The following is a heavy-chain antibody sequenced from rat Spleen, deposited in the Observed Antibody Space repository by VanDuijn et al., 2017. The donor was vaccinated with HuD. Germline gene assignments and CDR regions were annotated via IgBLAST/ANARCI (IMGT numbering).Heavy chain of an antibody. Sequence: EVQLVESGGGLVQPGRSLKLSCAASGFTFSDYYMTWVRQAPAKGLEWVASISSDGSSTYYRDSVKGRFTISRDNAKNTQYLQMDSLRSEDTAMYYCTRDRILRSTGFDYWGQGVMVTVSS. CDR3: TRDRILRSTGFDY. D-gene: IGHD1-6*01. CDR1: GFTFSDYY. V-gene: IGHV5-20*01. J-gene: IGHJ2*01. CDR2: ISSDGSST.